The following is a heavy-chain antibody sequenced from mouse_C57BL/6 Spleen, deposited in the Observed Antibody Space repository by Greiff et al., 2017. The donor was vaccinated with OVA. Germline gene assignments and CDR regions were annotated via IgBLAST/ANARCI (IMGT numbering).Heavy chain of an antibody. CDR1: GFSLTSYA. CDR3: ARIYYDYDGWYFDV. D-gene: IGHD2-4*01. CDR2: IWTGGGT. V-gene: IGHV2-9-1*01. J-gene: IGHJ1*03. Sequence: VMLVESGPGLVAPSQSLSITCTVSGFSLTSYAISWVRQPPGKGLEWLGVIWTGGGTNYNSALKSRLSISKDNSKSQVFLKMNSLQTDDTARYYCARIYYDYDGWYFDVWGTGTTVTVSS.